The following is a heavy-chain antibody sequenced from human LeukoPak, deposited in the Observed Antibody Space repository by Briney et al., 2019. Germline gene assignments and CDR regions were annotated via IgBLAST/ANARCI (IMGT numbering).Heavy chain of an antibody. V-gene: IGHV1-2*06. CDR2: INPRIGDT. CDR1: GYTFTGFY. CDR3: ARGAWDYDGKDY. Sequence: GGSVKVSCKASGYTFTGFYIHWVRQAPGQGLEWMGRINPRIGDTNSARRFQGRVTMTRDTSISTAYMDLNRLTSDDTAVYYCARGAWDYDGKDYWGQGTLVTVSS. J-gene: IGHJ4*02. D-gene: IGHD1-7*01.